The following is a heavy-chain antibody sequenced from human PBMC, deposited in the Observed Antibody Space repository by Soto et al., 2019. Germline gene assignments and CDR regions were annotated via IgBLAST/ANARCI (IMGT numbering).Heavy chain of an antibody. CDR1: GFTFSNAW. V-gene: IGHV3-15*01. CDR3: TTGAHIQKLLGYYYGMDV. CDR2: IKSKTDGGTT. Sequence: GGSLRLSCAASGFTFSNAWMSWVRQAPGKGLEWVGRIKSKTDGGTTDYAAPVKGRFTISRDDSKNTLYLQMNSLKTEDTAVYYCTTGAHIQKLLGYYYGMDVWGQGTTVTVSS. J-gene: IGHJ6*02. D-gene: IGHD4-4*01.